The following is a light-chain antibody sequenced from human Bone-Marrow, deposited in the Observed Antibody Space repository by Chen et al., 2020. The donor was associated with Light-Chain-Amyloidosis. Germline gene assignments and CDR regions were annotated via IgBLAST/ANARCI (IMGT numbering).Light chain of an antibody. Sequence: EIVLTQSPGPLSLSPGEGANLSCRASQTISSNYLTWYQQKFGQAPRLLIYGSSSRATGIPDRCTGSGSGTDFTLTINRLEPEDFAMYYCQQYGTSPLTFGGGIKVEIK. CDR2: GSS. J-gene: IGKJ4*01. CDR3: QQYGTSPLT. V-gene: IGKV3-20*01. CDR1: QTISSNY.